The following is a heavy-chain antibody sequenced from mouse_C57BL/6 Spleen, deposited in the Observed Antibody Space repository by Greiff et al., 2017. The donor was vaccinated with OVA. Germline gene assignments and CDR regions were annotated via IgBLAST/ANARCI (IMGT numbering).Heavy chain of an antibody. J-gene: IGHJ3*01. V-gene: IGHV1-42*01. Sequence: VQLQQSGPELVKPGASVKISCKASGFSFTGYYMNWVKQSPEKSLEWIGEINPSTGGTTYNQKFKAKATLTVDKSSSTAYMQLKSLTSEDSAVYYCARGGGTAWFAYWGQGTLVTVSA. D-gene: IGHD4-1*01. CDR3: ARGGGTAWFAY. CDR2: INPSTGGT. CDR1: GFSFTGYY.